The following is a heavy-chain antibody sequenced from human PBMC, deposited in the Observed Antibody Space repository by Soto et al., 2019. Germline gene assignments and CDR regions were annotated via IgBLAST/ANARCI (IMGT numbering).Heavy chain of an antibody. Sequence: SVKVSCKASGGTFSSYAISWVRQAPGQGLEWMGGIIPIFGTANYAQKFQGRVTITADESTSTAYMELSSLRSEDTAVYYCASGGGYSGYDDFDYWGQGTLVTVSS. CDR2: IIPIFGTA. D-gene: IGHD5-12*01. V-gene: IGHV1-69*13. CDR3: ASGGGYSGYDDFDY. CDR1: GGTFSSYA. J-gene: IGHJ4*02.